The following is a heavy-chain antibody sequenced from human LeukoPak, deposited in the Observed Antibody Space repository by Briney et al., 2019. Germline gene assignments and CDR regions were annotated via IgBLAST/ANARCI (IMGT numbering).Heavy chain of an antibody. CDR1: GGSVRSVSYY. CDR2: IYYSGST. D-gene: IGHD4-17*01. Sequence: SETLSLTCTVSGGSVRSVSYYWSWIRQPPGKGLEWIGYIYYSGSTNYNPSLKSRVTISVDTSKNQFSLKLTSVTAADTAVYYCAREVTTVTTFDYWGQGTLVTVSS. V-gene: IGHV4-61*01. CDR3: AREVTTVTTFDY. J-gene: IGHJ4*02.